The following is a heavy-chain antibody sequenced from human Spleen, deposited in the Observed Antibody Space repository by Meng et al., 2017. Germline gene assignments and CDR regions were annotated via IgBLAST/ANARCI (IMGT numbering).Heavy chain of an antibody. D-gene: IGHD3-16*02. CDR2: ISSSSYI. CDR3: ARDRPDYDYVWGSYRLNWFDP. CDR1: GFTFSSYS. V-gene: IGHV3-21*01. J-gene: IGHJ5*02. Sequence: GGSLRLSCAASGFTFSSYSMNWVRQAPGKGLEWVSSISSSSYIYYADSVKGRFTISRDNAKNSLYLQMNSLRAEDTAVYYCARDRPDYDYVWGSYRLNWFDPWGQGTLVTVSS.